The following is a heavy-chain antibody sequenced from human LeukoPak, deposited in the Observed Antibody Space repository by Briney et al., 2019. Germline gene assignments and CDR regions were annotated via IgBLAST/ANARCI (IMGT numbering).Heavy chain of an antibody. J-gene: IGHJ3*02. D-gene: IGHD4-17*01. CDR2: IRSKANSYAT. Sequence: GGSLRLSCAASGFTFSGSAMHWVRQASGKGLEWVGRIRSKANSYATAYAASVKGRFTISRDDSKNTAYLQMNSLKTEDTAVYYCTRLGVVMTTVNPDAFDIWGQGTMVTVSS. CDR3: TRLGVVMTTVNPDAFDI. CDR1: GFTFSGSA. V-gene: IGHV3-73*01.